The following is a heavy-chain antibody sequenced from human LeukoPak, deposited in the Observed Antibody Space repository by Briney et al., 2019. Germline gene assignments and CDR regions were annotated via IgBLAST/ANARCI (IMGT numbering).Heavy chain of an antibody. J-gene: IGHJ4*02. D-gene: IGHD5-24*01. CDR3: ARQPVEMSTIAAIDY. V-gene: IGHV4-59*01. CDR1: GGSISSFY. Sequence: PSETLSLTCTVSGGSISSFYWSWIRQPPGKGLEWIGYIYHSGSAKYNPSLKSRVTISVDTSKNQFSLKLSSVTAADTAVYYCARQPVEMSTIAAIDYWGQGTLVSGST. CDR2: IYHSGSA.